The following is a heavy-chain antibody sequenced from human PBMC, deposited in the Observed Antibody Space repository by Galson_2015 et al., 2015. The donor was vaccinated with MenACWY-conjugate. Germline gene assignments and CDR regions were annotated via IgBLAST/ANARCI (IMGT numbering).Heavy chain of an antibody. CDR2: IVSTSGYL. CDR3: TTMYSRS. CDR1: GFSFSSHR. J-gene: IGHJ5*02. D-gene: IGHD6-13*01. V-gene: IGHV3-21*01. Sequence: SLRLSCAASGFSFSSHRMNWVRQAPGQGLEWVSSIVSTSGYLYYADSVKGRFTISRDNAKNSLYLQMNSLRAEDTAVYYCTTMYSRSWGQGTLVTVS.